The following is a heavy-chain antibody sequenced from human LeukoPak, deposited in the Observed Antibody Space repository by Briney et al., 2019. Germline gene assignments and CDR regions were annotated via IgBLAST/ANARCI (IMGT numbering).Heavy chain of an antibody. V-gene: IGHV4-59*03. CDR3: VRSALWFGDLGY. D-gene: IGHD3-10*01. CDR2: VYYTGTT. Sequence: SETLSLTCTVSGGSITDYYWNWIRQSPEKGLEWIGYVYYTGTTYYSPSLKSRVAISLDRSKNQFSLNLNSVTAADTAVYYCVRSALWFGDLGYWGQGILVTVSS. J-gene: IGHJ4*02. CDR1: GGSITDYY.